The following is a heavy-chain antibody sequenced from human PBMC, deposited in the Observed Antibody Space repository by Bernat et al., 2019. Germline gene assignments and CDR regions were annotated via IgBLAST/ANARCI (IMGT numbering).Heavy chain of an antibody. CDR2: ISYDGSNK. D-gene: IGHD4-17*01. Sequence: QVQLVESGGGVVQPGRSLRLSCTASGFTFSNYAMHWVRQAPGKGLEWVAVISYDGSNKYFADSVKGRFTISRDNSKNTLYLQMNSLRAEDTAVYYCAKDLADYGDYAIEFDYWGQGTLVTVSS. J-gene: IGHJ4*02. CDR3: AKDLADYGDYAIEFDY. CDR1: GFTFSNYA. V-gene: IGHV3-30*18.